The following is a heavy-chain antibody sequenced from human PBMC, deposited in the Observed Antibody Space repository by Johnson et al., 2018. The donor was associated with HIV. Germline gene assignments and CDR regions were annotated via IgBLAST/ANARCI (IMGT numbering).Heavy chain of an antibody. CDR2: INWNGGNT. J-gene: IGHJ3*01. Sequence: EVQLVESGGGLVQPGGSLRLSCAVSGFTFSSYDMHWVRQGTGKGLEWVSGINWNGGNTGYADSVKGRFTISRDNAKKSLYLQMNSLRAEETAVYYCATAAAGLDAFDVWGQGTMVTVSS. CDR3: ATAAAGLDAFDV. D-gene: IGHD6-13*01. V-gene: IGHV3-20*04. CDR1: GFTFSSYD.